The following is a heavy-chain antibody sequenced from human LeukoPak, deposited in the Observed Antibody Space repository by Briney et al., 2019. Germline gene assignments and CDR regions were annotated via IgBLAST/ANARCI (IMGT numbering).Heavy chain of an antibody. D-gene: IGHD5-18*01. CDR1: GFTFTNYW. V-gene: IGHV3-7*01. J-gene: IGHJ4*02. Sequence: GGSLRLSCAASGFTFTNYWMSWVRQAPGKGLELVANIKQDRSEKYYVDSVKGRFTISRDNAKNSLYLQMNSLRAEDTAVYYCAKGWDVDTAIDYWGQGTLVTVSS. CDR3: AKGWDVDTAIDY. CDR2: IKQDRSEK.